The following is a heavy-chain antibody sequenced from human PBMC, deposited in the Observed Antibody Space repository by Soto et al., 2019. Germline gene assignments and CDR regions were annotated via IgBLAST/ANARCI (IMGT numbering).Heavy chain of an antibody. D-gene: IGHD5-18*01. CDR1: GGTFSTYA. CDR2: IIPMFGTA. CDR3: ASGIQLWLRRINNGYSG. J-gene: IGHJ4*02. V-gene: IGHV1-69*12. Sequence: QVQLVQSGAEVTKPESSVKVSCKAPGGTFSTYAISWVRQAPGQGLEWMGGIIPMFGTANYAQRFQDRVTITADESTNTVYMGLSSLRSEDTAVYFCASGIQLWLRRINNGYSGWGQGTLVTVSS.